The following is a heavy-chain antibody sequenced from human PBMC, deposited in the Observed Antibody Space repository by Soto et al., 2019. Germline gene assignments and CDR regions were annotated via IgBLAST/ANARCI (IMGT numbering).Heavy chain of an antibody. Sequence: QVQLQQSGPGLVKPSETLSLTCSVSGGSISSYFKNWIRQAPGKGLAWIGCIYDRGDANYNPSLKSRVTISLDTSKNQFSLKLSSVTAADTAVYYCVSSRTAVFGDALDIVALGTMVTVSS. V-gene: IGHV4-59*03. CDR2: IYDRGDA. J-gene: IGHJ3*02. CDR1: GGSISSYF. D-gene: IGHD3-3*01. CDR3: VSSRTAVFGDALDI.